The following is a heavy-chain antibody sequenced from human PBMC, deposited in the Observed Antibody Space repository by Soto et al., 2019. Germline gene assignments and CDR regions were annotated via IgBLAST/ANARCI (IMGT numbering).Heavy chain of an antibody. CDR3: AKHRDTYGPLFYFYF. D-gene: IGHD5-18*01. V-gene: IGHV3-23*01. Sequence: EVQLLESGGGLVQPGGSLRLSCAASGFTFSSYAMNWVRQAPGRGLEWVSTISTSGANTYYADSVKGRFTISRATSKNTLYLQMNSLRAEDTALYYCAKHRDTYGPLFYFYFWGQGTLVTVSS. J-gene: IGHJ4*02. CDR2: ISTSGANT. CDR1: GFTFSSYA.